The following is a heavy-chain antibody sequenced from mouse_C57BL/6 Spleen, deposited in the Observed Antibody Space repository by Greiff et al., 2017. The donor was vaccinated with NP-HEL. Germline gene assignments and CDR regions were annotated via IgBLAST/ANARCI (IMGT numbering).Heavy chain of an antibody. CDR1: GYAFSSSW. Sequence: QVQLQQSGPELVKPGASVKISCKASGYAFSSSWMNWVKQRPGKGLEWIGRIYPGDGDTNYNGKFKGKATLTADKSSSTAYMQLSSLTSADSAVSFCARSGDGNYVNYWGQGTTLTVSS. J-gene: IGHJ2*01. V-gene: IGHV1-82*01. CDR2: IYPGDGDT. CDR3: ARSGDGNYVNY. D-gene: IGHD2-1*01.